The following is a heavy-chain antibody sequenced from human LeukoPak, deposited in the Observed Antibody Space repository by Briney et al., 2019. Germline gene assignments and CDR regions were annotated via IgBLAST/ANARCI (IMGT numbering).Heavy chain of an antibody. J-gene: IGHJ4*02. CDR1: GFTFSSYG. CDR2: IWYDGSNK. Sequence: GRSLRLSCAASGFTFSSYGMHWVRQAPGKGLEWVAVIWYDGSNKYYADSVKGRFTISRDNSKNTLYLQMNSLRAEDTAVYSCAKGFSSLATFFDYWGQGTLVTVSS. V-gene: IGHV3-33*06. CDR3: AKGFSSLATFFDY. D-gene: IGHD2-2*01.